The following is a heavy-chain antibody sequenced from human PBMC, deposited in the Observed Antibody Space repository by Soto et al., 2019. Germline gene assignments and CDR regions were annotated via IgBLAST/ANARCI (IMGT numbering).Heavy chain of an antibody. CDR3: AREYSSSWGDYYYGMDV. Sequence: QVQLVQSGAEVKKPGSSVKVSCKASGGTFSSYAISWVRQAPGQGLEWMGGIIPIFGTANYAQKFQGRVTITADESTSTAYMELSSLTSEDTAVYYCAREYSSSWGDYYYGMDVWGQGTTVTVSS. CDR2: IIPIFGTA. CDR1: GGTFSSYA. D-gene: IGHD6-13*01. V-gene: IGHV1-69*01. J-gene: IGHJ6*02.